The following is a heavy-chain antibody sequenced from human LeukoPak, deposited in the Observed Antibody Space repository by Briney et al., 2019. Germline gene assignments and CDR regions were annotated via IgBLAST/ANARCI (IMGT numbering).Heavy chain of an antibody. D-gene: IGHD6-25*01. V-gene: IGHV4-4*02. CDR2: IYHSGST. CDR1: GGSISSSNW. Sequence: TSETLSLTCAVSGGSISSSNWWSWVRQPPGKGLEWIGEIYHSGSTNYNPSLKSRVTISVDTSKNQFSLKLSSVTAADTAVYYCARDRDGSGDYWGQGTLVTVSS. CDR3: ARDRDGSGDY. J-gene: IGHJ4*02.